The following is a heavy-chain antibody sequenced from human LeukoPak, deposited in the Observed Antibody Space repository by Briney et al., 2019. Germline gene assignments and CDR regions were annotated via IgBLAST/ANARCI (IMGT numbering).Heavy chain of an antibody. D-gene: IGHD5-24*01. V-gene: IGHV1-69*06. J-gene: IGHJ4*02. Sequence: SVKISCKASGYTFSSYGISWVRQAPGQGLEWMGGIIPIFGTANYAQKFQGRVTITADKSTSTAYMELSSLRSEDTAVYYCARWLQGSLDYWGQGTLVTVSS. CDR3: ARWLQGSLDY. CDR2: IIPIFGTA. CDR1: GYTFSSYG.